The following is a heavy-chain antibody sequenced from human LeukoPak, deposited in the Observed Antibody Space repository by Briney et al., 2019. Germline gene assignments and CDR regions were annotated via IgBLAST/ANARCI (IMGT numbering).Heavy chain of an antibody. Sequence: SEILSLTCTVSGGSISSYYWSWIRQPPGKGLEWIGYIYYSGSTNYNPSLKSRVTISVDTSKNQFSLKLSSVTAADTAVYYCATDYYYDSSGYYYTVDYWGQGTLVTVSS. J-gene: IGHJ4*02. CDR2: IYYSGST. CDR1: GGSISSYY. V-gene: IGHV4-59*12. CDR3: ATDYYYDSSGYYYTVDY. D-gene: IGHD3-22*01.